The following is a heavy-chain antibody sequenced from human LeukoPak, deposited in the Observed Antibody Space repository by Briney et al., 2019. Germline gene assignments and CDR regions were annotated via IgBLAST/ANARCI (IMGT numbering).Heavy chain of an antibody. CDR3: ARAQMAYDPGWGIYRIDWFDP. CDR1: GYTFTTYG. J-gene: IGHJ5*02. V-gene: IGHV1-18*04. CDR2: ISAHNGHT. Sequence: GASVKVSCKASGYTFTTYGISWVRQAPGQGLEWMGWISAHNGHTNYAQNLQGRVTMTTDTSTSTAYMELRSLRSDDTAVYYCARAQMAYDPGWGIYRIDWFDPWGQGTLVTVSS. D-gene: IGHD3-16*02.